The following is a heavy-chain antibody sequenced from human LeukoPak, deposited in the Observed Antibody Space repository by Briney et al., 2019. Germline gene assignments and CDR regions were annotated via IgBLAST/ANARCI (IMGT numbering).Heavy chain of an antibody. CDR1: GFSFSDYS. J-gene: IGHJ6*03. CDR3: ARDNYDYVGGTYRYSYMDV. D-gene: IGHD3-16*02. Sequence: GGSLRLSCAASGFSFSDYSMSWIRQAPGKGLEWISYVSSSGSGSTIYYADSVKGRFTISRDNAKNSLYLQMNSLRAEDTAVYYCARDNYDYVGGTYRYSYMDVWGKGTTVIVSS. CDR2: VSSSGSGSTI. V-gene: IGHV3-11*04.